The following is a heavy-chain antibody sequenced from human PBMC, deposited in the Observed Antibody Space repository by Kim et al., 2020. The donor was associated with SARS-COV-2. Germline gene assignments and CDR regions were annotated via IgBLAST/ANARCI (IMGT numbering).Heavy chain of an antibody. CDR1: GFTFSSYS. Sequence: GGSLRLSCTASGFTFSSYSMDWVRQAPGKGLQWVSSISGGSRYILSADSVKGRFTTSRDNTKNSLYLQMNSLRAEDTAVYYCVRGGFNYGEHGDYWGQGALVAVSS. J-gene: IGHJ4*02. D-gene: IGHD4-17*01. CDR3: VRGGFNYGEHGDY. CDR2: ISGGSRYI. V-gene: IGHV3-21*01.